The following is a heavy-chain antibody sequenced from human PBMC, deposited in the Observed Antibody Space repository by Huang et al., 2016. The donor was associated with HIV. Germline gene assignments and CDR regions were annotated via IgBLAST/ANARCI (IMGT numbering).Heavy chain of an antibody. J-gene: IGHJ4*02. CDR2: IYCSGGT. CDR1: GDSVSSASYY. D-gene: IGHD3-10*01. V-gene: IGHV4-61*01. Sequence: QVQLQESGPGLVKPSETLSLSCTVSGDSVSSASYYWSWIRQPPGRGLEWICYIYCSGGTNYNPSLKSRVTISIDTSKNQFSLRLSSVTAADTAVYYCVSHGSGTADYWGQGTLVTVSS. CDR3: VSHGSGTADY.